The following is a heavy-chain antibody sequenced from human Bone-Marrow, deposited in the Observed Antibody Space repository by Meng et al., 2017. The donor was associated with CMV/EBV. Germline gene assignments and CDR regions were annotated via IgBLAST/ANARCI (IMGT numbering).Heavy chain of an antibody. CDR1: GYTFSGYY. CDR3: ARAGYSSNSFEGRGILDY. V-gene: IGHV1-2*02. J-gene: IGHJ4*02. CDR2: INPNTGVT. Sequence: ASVKVSCKTSGYTFSGYYMHWVRQAPGQGLEWMAWINPNTGVTNFAQNFQGRVTLTTDTSISTAYMELTRLRFDDTAVYYCARAGYSSNSFEGRGILDYCGQGTLVTASS. D-gene: IGHD5-12*01.